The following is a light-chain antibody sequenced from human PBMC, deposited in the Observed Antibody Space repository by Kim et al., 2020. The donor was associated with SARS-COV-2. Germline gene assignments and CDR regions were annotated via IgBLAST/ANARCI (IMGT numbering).Light chain of an antibody. CDR1: SSNIGAYD. CDR2: GDI. CDR3: QSYDSRLSGYWV. Sequence: QSVVTQPPSVSGAPGQRVTISCTGSSSNIGAYDVHWYQRLPGTAPRLLIYGDINRPSGVPDRFSGSKSGTSASLAITGLQAEDEADYYCQSYDSRLSGYWVFSGGSKVTVL. V-gene: IGLV1-40*02. J-gene: IGLJ3*02.